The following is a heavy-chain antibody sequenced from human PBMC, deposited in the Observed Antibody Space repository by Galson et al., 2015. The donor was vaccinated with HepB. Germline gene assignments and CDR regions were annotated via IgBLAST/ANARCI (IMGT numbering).Heavy chain of an antibody. Sequence: SLRLSCAASGFSFSDYWMIWVCQAPGKGLEWMAKIKQDGSETCYVDSVKGRFTISRDNAKNSLYLQMNSLRAEDTAVYYCARSDYGEYVWGQGTLVTVSS. CDR1: GFSFSDYW. J-gene: IGHJ1*01. D-gene: IGHD4-17*01. V-gene: IGHV3-7*01. CDR2: IKQDGSET. CDR3: ARSDYGEYV.